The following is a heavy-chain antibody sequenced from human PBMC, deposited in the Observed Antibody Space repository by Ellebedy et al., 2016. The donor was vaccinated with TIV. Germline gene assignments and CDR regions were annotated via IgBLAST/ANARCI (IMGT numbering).Heavy chain of an antibody. Sequence: GGSLRLXCAASGFSFSRFAMHWVRQAPGKGLEWVAIISHDGRNKYYGDSVKGRFSISRDNSKNTLDLQMNGLRAEDTAVYYCWAGMNTVADLLDYWGQGTLVTVSS. CDR2: ISHDGRNK. V-gene: IGHV3-30*03. D-gene: IGHD4-23*01. CDR1: GFSFSRFA. J-gene: IGHJ4*02. CDR3: WAGMNTVADLLDY.